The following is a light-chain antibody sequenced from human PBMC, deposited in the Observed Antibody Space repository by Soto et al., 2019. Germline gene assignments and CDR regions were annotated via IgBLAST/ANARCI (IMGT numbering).Light chain of an antibody. J-gene: IGKJ1*01. CDR1: QSISTY. V-gene: IGKV1-39*01. CDR3: QHSFIPPLT. CDR2: SAS. Sequence: DIQMNQSTSSLSASVGDRVTITCRASQSISTYLNCYQQKPGKAPEFLFYSASSLQSGVPSKFSGSGSGTDFTLTIICLQPEDFATYYCQHSFIPPLTFGQGTNVEIK.